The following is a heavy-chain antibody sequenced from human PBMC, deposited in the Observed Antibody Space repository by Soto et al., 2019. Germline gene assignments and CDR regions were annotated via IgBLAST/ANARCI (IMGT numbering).Heavy chain of an antibody. CDR1: GFTFSDYY. CDR3: ASVRGADYLAL. CDR2: ISGDGSTT. D-gene: IGHD3-10*01. J-gene: IGHJ4*02. Sequence: QAQLVESGGGLVKPGGSLRLSCAASGFTFSDYYTSWIRQAPGEGLEWVSYISGDGSTTYYADSVRGRFTISRDNAKNSLYLQMNSLRAEDTAVYYCASVRGADYLALWGQGTLVTVSS. V-gene: IGHV3-11*01.